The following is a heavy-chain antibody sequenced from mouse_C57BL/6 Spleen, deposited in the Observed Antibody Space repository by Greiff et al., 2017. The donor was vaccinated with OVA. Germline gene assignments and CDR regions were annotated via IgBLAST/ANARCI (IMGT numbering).Heavy chain of an antibody. D-gene: IGHD1-1*01. J-gene: IGHJ4*01. CDR1: GFTITNTY. CDR3: AREGYYGYAMDY. V-gene: IGHV14-3*01. Sequence: VQLQQSVAELVRPGASVKLSCTASGFTITNTYMHWVKQRPEQGLEWIGRIDPANGNTKYAPKFQGKATLTADTSSNTAYLQLSSLTSEDTAIYCGAREGYYGYAMDYWGQGTSVTVSS. CDR2: IDPANGNT.